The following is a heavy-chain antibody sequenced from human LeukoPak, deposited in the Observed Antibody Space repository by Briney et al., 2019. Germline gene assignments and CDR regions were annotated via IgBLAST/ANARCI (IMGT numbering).Heavy chain of an antibody. D-gene: IGHD1-14*01. CDR3: ARATPGGTYYYYYYGMDV. V-gene: IGHV1-69*13. CDR1: GHTFTSYD. J-gene: IGHJ6*02. CDR2: IIPIFGTA. Sequence: SVKVSCKASGHTFTSYDINWVRQAPGQGLEWMGGIIPIFGTANYAQKFQGRVTITADESTSTAYMELSSLRSEDTAVYYCARATPGGTYYYYYYGMDVWGQGTTVTVSS.